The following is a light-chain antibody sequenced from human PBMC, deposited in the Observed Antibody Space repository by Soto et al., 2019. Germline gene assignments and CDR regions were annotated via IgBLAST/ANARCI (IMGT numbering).Light chain of an antibody. J-gene: IGKJ4*01. CDR1: QSISSW. CDR2: DAS. Sequence: DIQMTQSPSTLSASVGDRVTITCRASQSISSWLAWYQQKPGKAPKLLIYDASSLESGVPSRFSGSGSGTQFTLTISSLQPDDFATYYCQQYNSFSLTFGGGTKVEIK. CDR3: QQYNSFSLT. V-gene: IGKV1-5*01.